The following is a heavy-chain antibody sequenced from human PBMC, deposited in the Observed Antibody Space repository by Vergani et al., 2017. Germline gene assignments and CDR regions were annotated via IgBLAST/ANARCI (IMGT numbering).Heavy chain of an antibody. J-gene: IGHJ5*02. Sequence: QLQLQESGPGLVKPSATLSLTCSVSGASIRSSNYYWGWIRQPPGKGLEWIARIYYSGSTYYNPSLKSRVTISVDTSKNQFSLKLSSVTAADTAVYFCARHSTVEWLVKLGGIDPWGQGILVTVSS. D-gene: IGHD6-19*01. V-gene: IGHV4-39*01. CDR3: ARHSTVEWLVKLGGIDP. CDR1: GASIRSSNYY. CDR2: IYYSGST.